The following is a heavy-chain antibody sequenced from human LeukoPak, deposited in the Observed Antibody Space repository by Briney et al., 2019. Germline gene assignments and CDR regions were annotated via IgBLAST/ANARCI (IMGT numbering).Heavy chain of an antibody. CDR1: GFTFSSYA. D-gene: IGHD6-19*01. J-gene: IGHJ4*02. Sequence: GGSLRLSCAASGFTFSSYAMHWVRQAPGKGLVHVSSISSNGGTTYYANSVKGRFTISRDNSKNTLYLQMGSLRAEDTAVYYCARGLFGSSYSSGWYLMGYRGQGTLVPVSS. V-gene: IGHV3-64*01. CDR2: ISSNGGTT. CDR3: ARGLFGSSYSSGWYLMGY.